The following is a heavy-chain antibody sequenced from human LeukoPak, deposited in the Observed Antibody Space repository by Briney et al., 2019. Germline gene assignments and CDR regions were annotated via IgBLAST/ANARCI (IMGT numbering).Heavy chain of an antibody. D-gene: IGHD3-22*01. CDR1: GGSISSYY. CDR2: IHYSGST. V-gene: IGHV4-59*01. J-gene: IGHJ6*02. CDR3: ARADYYDSSGYLGYYYYYGMDV. Sequence: SETLSLTCTVSGGSISSYYWSWVRQPPGKGLEWIGHIHYSGSTNYNPSLKGRVTISVDTSKNQFSLKLSSVTAADTAVYYCARADYYDSSGYLGYYYYYGMDVWGQGTTVTVSS.